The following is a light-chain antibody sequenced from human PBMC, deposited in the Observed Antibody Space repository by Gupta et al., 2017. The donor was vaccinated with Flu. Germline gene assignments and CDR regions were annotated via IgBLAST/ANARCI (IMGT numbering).Light chain of an antibody. V-gene: IGLV2-14*01. J-gene: IGLJ2*01. CDR1: SSDVGGYDY. CDR2: EVS. Sequence: QSALTQPAYVSGSPGQSIAISCTGTSSDVGGYDYVSWYQQHPGKAPELMIFEVSRRPSGISDRFSGSKSGNTASLTISGLLAEDEAYYYCSSYTKTNTVVVFGGGTKLTVL. CDR3: SSYTKTNTVVV.